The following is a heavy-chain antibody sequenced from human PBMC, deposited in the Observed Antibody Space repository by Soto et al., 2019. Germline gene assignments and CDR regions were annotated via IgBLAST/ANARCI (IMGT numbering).Heavy chain of an antibody. CDR1: GFRFTNSG. J-gene: IGHJ4*02. CDR3: GATYYDILTGYPY. D-gene: IGHD3-9*01. V-gene: IGHV1-58*01. Sequence: VKVSCKASGFRFTNSGVQWVRQARGQRLEWIGWIVVGSGNTKYAQKFQERVTITRDMSTSTAYMELSSLRSEDTAVYYCGATYYDILTGYPYWGQGTQVTVSS. CDR2: IVVGSGNT.